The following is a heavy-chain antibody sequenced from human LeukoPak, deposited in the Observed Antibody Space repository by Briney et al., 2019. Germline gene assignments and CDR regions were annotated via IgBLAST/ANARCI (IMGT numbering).Heavy chain of an antibody. CDR1: GFTFSSYS. CDR3: AREGYYYGSGSYEDY. V-gene: IGHV3-21*01. Sequence: PGGSLRLSCAASGFTFSSYSMNWVRQAPGKGLEWISSISSSSSYIYYADSVKGRFTTSRDNAKNSLYLQMNSLRAEDTAVYYCAREGYYYGSGSYEDYWGQGTLVTVSS. CDR2: ISSSSSYI. D-gene: IGHD3-10*01. J-gene: IGHJ4*02.